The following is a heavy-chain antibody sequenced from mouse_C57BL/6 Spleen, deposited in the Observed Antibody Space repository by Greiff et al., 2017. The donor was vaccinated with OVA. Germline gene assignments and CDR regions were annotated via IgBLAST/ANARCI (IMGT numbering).Heavy chain of an antibody. V-gene: IGHV1-52*01. D-gene: IGHD2-10*01. CDR2: IDPSDSET. J-gene: IGHJ4*01. CDR1: GYTFTSYW. Sequence: QVQLKQPGAELVRPGSSVKLSCKASGYTFTSYWMHWVKQRPIQGLEWIGNIDPSDSETHYNQKFKDKATLTVDKSSSTAYMQLSSLTSEDSAVYYCARLATYSAMDYWGQGTSVTVSS. CDR3: ARLATYSAMDY.